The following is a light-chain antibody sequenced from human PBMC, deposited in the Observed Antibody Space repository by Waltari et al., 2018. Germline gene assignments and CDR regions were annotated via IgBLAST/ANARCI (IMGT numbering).Light chain of an antibody. CDR2: GAS. Sequence: DIQMTQSPSSLSASVGDRVTVTCRASQNIRTYLNWYQQKTAKAPKLLIYGASTLQRGVPSRFRGSASGTEFTLTISSLQPDDFATYYCQQYNSLWTFGQGTKVEIK. V-gene: IGKV1-39*01. CDR1: QNIRTY. J-gene: IGKJ1*01. CDR3: QQYNSLWT.